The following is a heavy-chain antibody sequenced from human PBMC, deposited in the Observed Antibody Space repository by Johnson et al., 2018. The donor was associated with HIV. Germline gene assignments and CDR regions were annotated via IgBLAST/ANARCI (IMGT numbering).Heavy chain of an antibody. D-gene: IGHD2-15*01. CDR1: GFTFSSYG. CDR2: IRYDGSNK. CDR3: ARAKDAAYPYDAFDV. V-gene: IGHV3-30*02. Sequence: VHLVESGGGVVQPGGSLRLSCAASGFTFSSYGMHWVRQAPGKGLEWVAFIRYDGSNKYYADSVKGRFTISRDNSKNTLYLQMDSLRAEDTAMYYCARAKDAAYPYDAFDVWGHGTMVIVSA. J-gene: IGHJ3*01.